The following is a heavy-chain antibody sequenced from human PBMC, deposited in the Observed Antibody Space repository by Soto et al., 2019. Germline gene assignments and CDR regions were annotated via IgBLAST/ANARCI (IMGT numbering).Heavy chain of an antibody. V-gene: IGHV3-30*18. CDR2: ISYDGSNK. CDR3: AKDRHKDWFRYYFDY. J-gene: IGHJ4*02. D-gene: IGHD3-9*01. CDR1: GFTFSSYG. Sequence: PGGSLRLSCAASGFTFSSYGMHWVRQAPGKGLEWVAVISYDGSNKYYADSVKGRFTISRDNSKNTLYLQMNSLRAEDTAVYYCAKDRHKDWFRYYFDYWGQGTLVTVSS.